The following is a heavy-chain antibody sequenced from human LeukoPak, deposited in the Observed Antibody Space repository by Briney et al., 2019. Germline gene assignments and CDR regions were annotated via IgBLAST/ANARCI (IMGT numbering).Heavy chain of an antibody. J-gene: IGHJ4*02. V-gene: IGHV4-59*01. CDR3: ARRSESGYSFDN. CDR1: GGSISSYY. D-gene: IGHD5-12*01. CDR2: IYYSGST. Sequence: PSETLSLTCTVSGGSISSYYWSWIRKPPGRGLEYIGFIYYSGSTKYNPSLKRRVTISVDTSKNQFYLKLNSVTAADTAVYYCARRSESGYSFDNWGQGTLVTVSS.